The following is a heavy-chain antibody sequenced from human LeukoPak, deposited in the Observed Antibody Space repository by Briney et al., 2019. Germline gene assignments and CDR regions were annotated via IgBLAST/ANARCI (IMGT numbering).Heavy chain of an antibody. CDR2: IYYSGST. J-gene: IGHJ4*02. Sequence: SETLSLTCTVSGGSISSHYWSWIRQPPGKGLEWIGYIYYSGSTNYNPSLKSRVTISVDTSKNQFSLKLSSVTAADTAVYYCARFLRYDSFDYWGLGTLVTVSS. CDR3: ARFLRYDSFDY. CDR1: GGSISSHY. D-gene: IGHD3-22*01. V-gene: IGHV4-59*11.